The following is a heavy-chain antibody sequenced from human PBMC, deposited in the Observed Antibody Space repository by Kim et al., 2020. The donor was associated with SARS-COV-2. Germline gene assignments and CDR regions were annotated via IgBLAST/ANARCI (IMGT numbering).Heavy chain of an antibody. CDR3: AREEREGDYAGYYGMGV. Sequence: SETLSLTCAVYGGSFSGYYWSWIRQPPGKGLEWIGAINHSGSTNYNPSLKRRGTISVDTSKNQFSLKLSSVTAADTAVYYCAREEREGDYAGYYGMGVWGQATTVTFSS. CDR1: GGSFSGYY. CDR2: INHSGST. D-gene: IGHD4-17*01. V-gene: IGHV4-34*01. J-gene: IGHJ6*01.